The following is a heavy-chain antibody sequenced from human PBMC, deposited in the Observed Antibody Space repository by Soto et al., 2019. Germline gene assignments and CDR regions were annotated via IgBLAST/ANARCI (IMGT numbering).Heavy chain of an antibody. Sequence: QVQLVQSGAEVKKPGASVKVSCKASGYTFTSYAMHWVRQAPGQRLEWMGWINAGNGNTKYSQKFQGRVTITRDTSASTVYMELSSLRSEDTAVYYCARRPYKPGTWPDYWGQGTLVTVS. J-gene: IGHJ4*02. V-gene: IGHV1-3*01. CDR3: ARRPYKPGTWPDY. CDR1: GYTFTSYA. D-gene: IGHD1-1*01. CDR2: INAGNGNT.